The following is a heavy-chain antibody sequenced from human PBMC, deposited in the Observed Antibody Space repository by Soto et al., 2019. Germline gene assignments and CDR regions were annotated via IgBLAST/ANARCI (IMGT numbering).Heavy chain of an antibody. CDR3: VREFTPGSPNYDY. CDR2: LTRSATT. J-gene: IGHJ4*02. D-gene: IGHD3-10*01. Sequence: GGSLRLSCVAPGFTFSSYAMSWVRQAPQKGLEWVSTLTRSATTVYAASVRGRFTISRDNSKNTLYLQMDSLRAEDTAVYYCVREFTPGSPNYDYWGLGTLVTVSS. CDR1: GFTFSSYA. V-gene: IGHV3-23*01.